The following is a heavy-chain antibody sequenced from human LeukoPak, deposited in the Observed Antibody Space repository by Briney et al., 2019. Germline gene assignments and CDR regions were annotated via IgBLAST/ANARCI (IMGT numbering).Heavy chain of an antibody. CDR1: GYSITSGYY. D-gene: IGHD6-13*01. CDR3: ARASSSWGGGY. V-gene: IGHV4-38-2*01. Sequence: SETLSLTCAVSGYSITSGYYWGWIRQPPGKGLEWIGSIYHSGSTYYNPSLKSRVTMSIDTSKNQFSLKLSSVSAADTAVYYCARASSSWGGGYWGQGTLVTASS. J-gene: IGHJ4*02. CDR2: IYHSGST.